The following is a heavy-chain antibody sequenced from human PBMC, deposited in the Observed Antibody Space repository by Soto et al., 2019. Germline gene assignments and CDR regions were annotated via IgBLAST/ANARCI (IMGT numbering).Heavy chain of an antibody. CDR1: GCSISIGGYS. D-gene: IGHD3-22*01. J-gene: IGHJ3*02. CDR2: IYHSGST. V-gene: IGHV4-30-2*01. CDR3: ASIIDSSGHDAFDI. Sequence: TLSLTCAVSGCSISIGGYSWSWIRHPPGKGLECIGYIYHSGSTYYNPSLKSRVTISVDRSKNQFSLKLSSVTAADTAVYYCASIIDSSGHDAFDIWGQGTMVTVS.